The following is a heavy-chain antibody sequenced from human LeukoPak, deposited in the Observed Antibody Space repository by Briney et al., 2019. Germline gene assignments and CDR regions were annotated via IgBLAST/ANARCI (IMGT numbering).Heavy chain of an antibody. CDR3: ARDPGDGYNTYYDAFDI. Sequence: PSETLSLTCTVSGGSISSHYWSWIRQPPGKGLEWIGYIYYSGSTNYNPSLKSRVTISVDTSKNQFSLKLSSVTAADTVVYYCARDPGDGYNTYYDAFDIWGQGTMVTVSS. CDR1: GGSISSHY. J-gene: IGHJ3*02. D-gene: IGHD5-24*01. CDR2: IYYSGST. V-gene: IGHV4-59*11.